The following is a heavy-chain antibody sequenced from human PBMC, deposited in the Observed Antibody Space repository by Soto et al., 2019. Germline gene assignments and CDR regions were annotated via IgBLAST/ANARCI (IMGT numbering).Heavy chain of an antibody. CDR3: ARAASVVVPAAIRTDDWFDP. CDR2: IYYSGST. V-gene: IGHV4-59*01. Sequence: SDTLSLTCTVPCGSISSYYWIWIRHPPGKGLEWIGYIYYSGSTNYNPSLKSRVTISVDTSKNQFSLKLSSVTAADTAVYYCARAASVVVPAAIRTDDWFDPWGQGTLVTVSS. CDR1: CGSISSYY. D-gene: IGHD2-2*02. J-gene: IGHJ5*02.